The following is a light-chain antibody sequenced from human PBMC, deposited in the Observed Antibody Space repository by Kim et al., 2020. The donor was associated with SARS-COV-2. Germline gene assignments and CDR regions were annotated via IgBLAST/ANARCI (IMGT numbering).Light chain of an antibody. Sequence: QSALTQPASVSGSPGQSITISCTGTSIDVGAYNYVSWYQQHPGRAPKLMIYDVTDRPSGVSNRFSGSKSGNTASLTISGLQAEDEADYYCTSYSGSDTLLFGGGTQLSVL. J-gene: IGLJ2*01. CDR3: TSYSGSDTLL. CDR2: DVT. CDR1: SIDVGAYNY. V-gene: IGLV2-14*03.